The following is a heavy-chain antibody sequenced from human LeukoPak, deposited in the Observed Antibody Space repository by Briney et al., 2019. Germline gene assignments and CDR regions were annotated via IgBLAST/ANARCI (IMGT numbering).Heavy chain of an antibody. CDR2: IIPILGIA. CDR3: ARELRFLEWLPPGYYGMDV. D-gene: IGHD3-3*01. CDR1: GGTFSSYT. V-gene: IGHV1-69*04. Sequence: SVKLSCKASGGTFSSYTISWVRQAPGQGLEWMGRIIPILGIANYAQKFQGRVTITADKSTSTAYMELSSLRSEDTAVYYCARELRFLEWLPPGYYGMDVWGQGTTVTVSS. J-gene: IGHJ6*02.